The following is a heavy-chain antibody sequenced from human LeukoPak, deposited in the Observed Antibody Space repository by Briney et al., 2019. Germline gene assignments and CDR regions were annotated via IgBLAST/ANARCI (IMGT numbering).Heavy chain of an antibody. CDR1: GGTFSSYA. CDR3: ARRPYYYDSSGLHWYFDL. Sequence: ASVKVSCTASGGTFSSYAISWVRQAPGQGLEWMGGIIPIFGTANYAQKFQGRVTITTDESTSTAYMELSSLRSEDTAVYYCARRPYYYDSSGLHWYFDLWGRGTLVTVSS. V-gene: IGHV1-69*05. D-gene: IGHD3-22*01. CDR2: IIPIFGTA. J-gene: IGHJ2*01.